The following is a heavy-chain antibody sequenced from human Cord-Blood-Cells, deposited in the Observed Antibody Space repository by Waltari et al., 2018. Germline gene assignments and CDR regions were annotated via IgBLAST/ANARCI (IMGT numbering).Heavy chain of an antibody. J-gene: IGHJ4*02. CDR1: GGTLSSYA. Sequence: QVQLVQSGAEVKKPGSSVKVSCKASGGTLSSYAIRWVGQAPGQGLEWMGGIIPIFGTANYAQKFQGRVTITADESTSTAYMELSSLRSEDTAVYYCARGRTIFGVVLSFDYWGQGTLVTVSS. D-gene: IGHD3-3*01. CDR2: IIPIFGTA. CDR3: ARGRTIFGVVLSFDY. V-gene: IGHV1-69*12.